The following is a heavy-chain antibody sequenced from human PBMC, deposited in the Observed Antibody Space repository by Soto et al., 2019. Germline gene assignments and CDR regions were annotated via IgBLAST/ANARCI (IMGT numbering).Heavy chain of an antibody. CDR1: GGSMKNRNDA. J-gene: IGHJ6*02. Sequence: ILSVTCTFYGGSMKNRNDAWNWIRQHPGKGLEWIGYIYYSGSTYYNPSLKSRVTISVDMSKDKFTPNLRSVTAADTAVYYCARGCSRTSCQIGGMGVWGQGTTFTVSS. CDR2: IYYSGST. CDR3: ARGCSRTSCQIGGMGV. V-gene: IGHV4-31*03. D-gene: IGHD2-2*01.